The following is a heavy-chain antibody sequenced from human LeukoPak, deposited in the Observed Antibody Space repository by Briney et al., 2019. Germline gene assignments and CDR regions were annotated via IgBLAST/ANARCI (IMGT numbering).Heavy chain of an antibody. V-gene: IGHV1-2*02. CDR1: GYTFTGYY. CDR3: ARAATLTHGYYFDY. CDR2: INPNSGGT. J-gene: IGHJ4*02. D-gene: IGHD2-15*01. Sequence: ASVKVSCKASGYTFTGYYMHWVRQAPGQGLEWMGWINPNSGGTNYAQKFQGRVTMTRDTSISTAYMELSRLRSDDTAVYYCARAATLTHGYYFDYWGQGTLVTVSS.